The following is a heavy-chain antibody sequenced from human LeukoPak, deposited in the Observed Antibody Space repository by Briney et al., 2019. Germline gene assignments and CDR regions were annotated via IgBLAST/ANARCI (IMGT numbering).Heavy chain of an antibody. CDR3: ARDLGSGWLDY. J-gene: IGHJ4*02. CDR2: IYYSGST. CDR1: GGSISSGDYY. V-gene: IGHV4-30-4*01. D-gene: IGHD6-19*01. Sequence: SETLSLTCTVSGGSISSGDYYWSWIRQPPGKGLEWIGYIYYSGSTYYNPSLKSRVTISVDTSKNQFSLKLSSVTAADTAVYYCARDLGSGWLDYWGQGTLVTVSS.